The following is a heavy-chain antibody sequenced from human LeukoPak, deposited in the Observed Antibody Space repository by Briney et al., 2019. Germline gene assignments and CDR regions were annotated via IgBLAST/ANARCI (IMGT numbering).Heavy chain of an antibody. J-gene: IGHJ4*02. D-gene: IGHD3-10*01. Sequence: SVNVSCKASGGTFSIYSIRWVRQAPGRGREWVGRIIPILGIANYAQKFQGRVTITADKSTSTAYMELSSLRSDDTAVYDCARDYDGSGSPDYWGQGTLVTVSS. CDR2: IIPILGIA. CDR1: GGTFSIYS. V-gene: IGHV1-69*04. CDR3: ARDYDGSGSPDY.